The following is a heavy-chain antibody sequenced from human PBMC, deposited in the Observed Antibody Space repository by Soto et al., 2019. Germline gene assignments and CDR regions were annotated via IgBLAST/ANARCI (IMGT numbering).Heavy chain of an antibody. J-gene: IGHJ4*02. CDR1: GGSISSYY. CDR3: ARLPQLWLSGFDY. D-gene: IGHD5-18*01. Sequence: SETLSLTCTVSGGSISSYYWSWIRQPPGKGLEWIGYIYYSGSTNYNPSLKSRVTISVDTSKNQFSLKLSSVTAADTAVYYCARLPQLWLSGFDYWGPGTLVTVSS. V-gene: IGHV4-59*01. CDR2: IYYSGST.